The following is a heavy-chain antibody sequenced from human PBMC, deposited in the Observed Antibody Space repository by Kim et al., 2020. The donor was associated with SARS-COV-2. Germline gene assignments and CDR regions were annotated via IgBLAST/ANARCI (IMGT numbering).Heavy chain of an antibody. CDR3: ARHSSDWYTFDY. J-gene: IGHJ4*02. CDR1: GGSISSSSYY. D-gene: IGHD3-9*01. V-gene: IGHV4-39*01. CDR2: IYYSGST. Sequence: SETLSLTCTVSGGSISSSSYYWGWIRQPPGKGLEWIGSIYYSGSTYYNPSLKSRVTISVDTSKNQFSLKLSSVTAADTAVYYCARHSSDWYTFDYWGQGTLVTVSS.